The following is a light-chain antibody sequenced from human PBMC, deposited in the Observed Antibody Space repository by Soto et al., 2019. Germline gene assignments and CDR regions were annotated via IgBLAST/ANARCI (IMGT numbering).Light chain of an antibody. CDR1: QSLVHSDGIAY. CDR3: MQGTHWPIP. J-gene: IGKJ5*01. V-gene: IGKV2-30*02. Sequence: EVVVTQGQLSLPVTLGQPTSISCRSNQSLVHSDGIAYFSCFQQRPGRSPRRLIYKVSNRDSGVPARFSGSGSGTDVEVKVSRVEAEDGGVYYSMQGTHWPIPMGQGTRLEIK. CDR2: KVS.